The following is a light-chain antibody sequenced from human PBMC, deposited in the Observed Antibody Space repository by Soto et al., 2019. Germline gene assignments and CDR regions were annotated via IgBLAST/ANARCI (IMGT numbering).Light chain of an antibody. CDR1: QIISSSY. CDR3: QQYAGSPPWT. CDR2: RAS. V-gene: IGKV3-20*01. J-gene: IGKJ1*01. Sequence: EIGLTQSPGTLSLSPGVRATLSCRASQIISSSYLAWYKQKPGQAPRLLIYRASSRATGVPDRFSGSGSGTDFTLALSRLEPEDFAVYYCQQYAGSPPWTFGQGTKVEIK.